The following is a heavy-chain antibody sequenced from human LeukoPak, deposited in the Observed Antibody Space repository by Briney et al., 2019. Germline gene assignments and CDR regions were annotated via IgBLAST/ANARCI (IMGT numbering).Heavy chain of an antibody. CDR3: AKLGVASIRDS. Sequence: GGSLRLSCAASGFTFSTYAMSWVRQAPGKGLEWVAAISGSGDNTYYADSVKGRFTISRDNSENTSYLQLNSLRAEDTAIYYCAKLGVASIRDSWGQGTLVTVS. D-gene: IGHD5-12*01. CDR2: ISGSGDNT. CDR1: GFTFSTYA. J-gene: IGHJ4*02. V-gene: IGHV3-23*01.